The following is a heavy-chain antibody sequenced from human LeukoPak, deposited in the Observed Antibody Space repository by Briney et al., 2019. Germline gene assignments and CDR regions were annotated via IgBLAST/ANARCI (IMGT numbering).Heavy chain of an antibody. D-gene: IGHD1-26*01. CDR1: GGSFSGYY. CDR2: INHSGST. Sequence: SETLSLTCAVYGGSFSGYYWSWIRQPPGKGLEWIGEINHSGSTNYNPSLKSRVTISVDTSMNQFSLKLSSVTAADTAVYYCARLSSGSYYFDYWGQGTLVTVSS. J-gene: IGHJ4*02. V-gene: IGHV4-34*01. CDR3: ARLSSGSYYFDY.